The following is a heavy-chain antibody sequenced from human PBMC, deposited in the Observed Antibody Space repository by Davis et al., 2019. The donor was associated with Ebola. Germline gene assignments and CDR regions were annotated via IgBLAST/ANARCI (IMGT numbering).Heavy chain of an antibody. CDR3: ARGGFDY. V-gene: IGHV3-21*01. J-gene: IGHJ4*02. CDR2: ISSSSSYI. CDR1: GFTFSSHS. Sequence: GESLKISCAASGFTFSSHSMNWVRQAPGKGLEWVSSISSSSSYIYYADSVKGRFTISRDNAKNSLYLQMNSLRAEDTAVYYCARGGFDYWGQGTLVTVSS.